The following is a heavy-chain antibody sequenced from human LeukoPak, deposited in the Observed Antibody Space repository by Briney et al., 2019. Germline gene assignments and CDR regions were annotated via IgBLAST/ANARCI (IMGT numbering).Heavy chain of an antibody. CDR3: AMCLSGYYLGFDY. CDR1: GYTFTGYY. V-gene: IGHV1-2*02. D-gene: IGHD3-3*01. Sequence: ASVKVSCKTSGYTFTGYYMHWVRQAPGQGLEWMGWINPNSGGTNYAQKFQGRVTMTRDTSISTAYMELSRLRSDDTAVYYCAMCLSGYYLGFDYWGQGTLVTVSS. CDR2: INPNSGGT. J-gene: IGHJ4*02.